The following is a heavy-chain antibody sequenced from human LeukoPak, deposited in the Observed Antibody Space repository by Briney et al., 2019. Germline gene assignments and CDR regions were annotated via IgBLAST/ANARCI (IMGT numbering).Heavy chain of an antibody. CDR1: GYSISSGYF. D-gene: IGHD3-9*01. Sequence: SETLSLTCTVSGYSISSGYFWGWIRQPPRKGLEWIGTMYHSGSTYYNPSLKSRVTISVDTSKNQFSLKLSSVTAADTAVYYCARVRVRYYDILTGYRTNYGMDVWGKGTTVTVSS. J-gene: IGHJ6*04. CDR2: MYHSGST. V-gene: IGHV4-38-2*02. CDR3: ARVRVRYYDILTGYRTNYGMDV.